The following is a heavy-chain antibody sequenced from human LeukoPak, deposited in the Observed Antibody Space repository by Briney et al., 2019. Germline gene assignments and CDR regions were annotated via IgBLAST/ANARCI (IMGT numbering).Heavy chain of an antibody. CDR3: ARHVVAATRVHLYYYGMDV. D-gene: IGHD2-15*01. Sequence: PSETLSLTCTVYGGSFSGYYWSWIRQPPGKGLEWIGEINHSGSTNYNPSLKSRVTTSVDTAKNQFSLKLSSVTAADTAVYYCARHVVAATRVHLYYYGMDVWGQGTTVTVSS. CDR2: INHSGST. CDR1: GGSFSGYY. J-gene: IGHJ6*02. V-gene: IGHV4-34*01.